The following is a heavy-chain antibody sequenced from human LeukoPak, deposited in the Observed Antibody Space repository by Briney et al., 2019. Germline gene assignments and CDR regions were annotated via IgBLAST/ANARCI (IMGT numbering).Heavy chain of an antibody. Sequence: GRSLRLSCAASGFTFSSYAMHWVRQAPGKGLEWVAVMSFDGTHIYYADSVKGRFTISRDNSKNTLYLQMNSLRAEDTAVYYCAKMYSSSWYYGYWGQGTLVTVSS. CDR1: GFTFSSYA. D-gene: IGHD6-13*01. CDR3: AKMYSSSWYYGY. V-gene: IGHV3-30-3*02. CDR2: MSFDGTHI. J-gene: IGHJ4*02.